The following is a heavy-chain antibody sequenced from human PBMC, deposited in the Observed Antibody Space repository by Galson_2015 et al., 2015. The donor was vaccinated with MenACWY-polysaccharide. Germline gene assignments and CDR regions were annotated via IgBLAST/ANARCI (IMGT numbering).Heavy chain of an antibody. CDR3: ARVRYSTGKYQFDY. D-gene: IGHD2-2*01. V-gene: IGHV3-23*01. CDR1: GFTFSNYA. CDR2: IGGSGSNT. J-gene: IGHJ4*02. Sequence: SLRLSCAASGFTFSNYAMSWVRQAPGKGLEWVSTIGGSGSNTHYADSVKGRFTISRDNSKNTLSLQMNSLRAEDTAVYYCARVRYSTGKYQFDYRGQGTLVAVSS.